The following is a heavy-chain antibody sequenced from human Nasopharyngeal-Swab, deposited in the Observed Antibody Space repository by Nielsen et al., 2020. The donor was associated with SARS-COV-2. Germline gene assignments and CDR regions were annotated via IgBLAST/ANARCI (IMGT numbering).Heavy chain of an antibody. Sequence: ASVKVSCKASGYTFTGYYMHWVRQAPGQGLEWMGWINPNSGGTNYAQKFQGWVTMTRDTSISTAYMEPSRLRSDDTAVYYCARDHSRITGTTYYYGMDVWGQGTTVTVSS. CDR1: GYTFTGYY. V-gene: IGHV1-2*04. D-gene: IGHD1-7*01. CDR2: INPNSGGT. J-gene: IGHJ6*02. CDR3: ARDHSRITGTTYYYGMDV.